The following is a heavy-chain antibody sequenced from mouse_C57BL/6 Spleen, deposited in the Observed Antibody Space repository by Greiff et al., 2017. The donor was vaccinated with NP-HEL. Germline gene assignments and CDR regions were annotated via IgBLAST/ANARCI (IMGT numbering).Heavy chain of an antibody. CDR2: ISSGSSTI. J-gene: IGHJ4*01. CDR3: ARNNQGYYAMDY. CDR1: GFTFSDYG. V-gene: IGHV5-17*01. D-gene: IGHD6-1*01. Sequence: EVKLMESGGGLVKPGGSLKLSCAASGFTFSDYGMHWVRQAPEKGLEWVAYISSGSSTIYYADTVKGRFTISRDNAKNTLFLQMTSLRSEDTAMYYCARNNQGYYAMDYWGQGTSVTVSS.